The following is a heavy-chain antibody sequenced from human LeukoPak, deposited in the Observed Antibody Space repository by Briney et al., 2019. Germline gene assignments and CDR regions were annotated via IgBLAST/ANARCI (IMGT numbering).Heavy chain of an antibody. J-gene: IGHJ4*02. CDR2: IHPNSGGT. CDR1: GYKFTGYY. D-gene: IGHD1-26*01. CDR3: ARQMGGSPAPPDY. Sequence: ASVKVSCKASGYKFTGYYIHWVRQAPGQGLEWVGWIHPNSGGTNYAQKFLGRVIMTRDTSISTSYMELSRLTSEDTAVYFCARQMGGSPAPPDYWGQGTLVTVSS. V-gene: IGHV1-2*02.